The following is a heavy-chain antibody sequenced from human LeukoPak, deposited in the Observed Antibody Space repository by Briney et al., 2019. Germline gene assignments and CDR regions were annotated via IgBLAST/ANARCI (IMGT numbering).Heavy chain of an antibody. Sequence: SETLSLTCTVSGGSISTYYWNWIRQPPGKGLEWVGYIHSGSTNYNPSLKSRLTIFVDTSKNQFSLDLSSVTAADTAVYYCARLRGAMTPVTSDFDYWGQGILVTVSS. D-gene: IGHD4-17*01. CDR1: GGSISTYY. V-gene: IGHV4-4*08. CDR3: ARLRGAMTPVTSDFDY. CDR2: IHSGST. J-gene: IGHJ4*02.